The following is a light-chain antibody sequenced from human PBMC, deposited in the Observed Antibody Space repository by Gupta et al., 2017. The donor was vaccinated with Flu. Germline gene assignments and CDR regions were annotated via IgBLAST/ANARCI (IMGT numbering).Light chain of an antibody. CDR3: KQCKQWPVT. CDR2: RAS. Sequence: VTLGPPASSSSSTSQSRGHSDGYSNLSWFQQRPGQAPRRLIYRASKRASGIPARVSGSGSGTDFTLKISRVEAEDVGVYYCKQCKQWPVTFGQGTMVEIK. V-gene: IGKV2-30*02. J-gene: IGKJ1*01. CDR1: QSRGHSDGYSN.